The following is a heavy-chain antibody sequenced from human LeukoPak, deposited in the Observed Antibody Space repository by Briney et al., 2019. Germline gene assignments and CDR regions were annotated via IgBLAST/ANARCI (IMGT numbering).Heavy chain of an antibody. CDR3: ANDLWYFDNTGYRYSFDY. J-gene: IGHJ4*02. Sequence: KSGGSLRLSCAASGFTFSSCGMHWVRQAPGKGLEGVAFIRYDGTNKYYADSVKGRFTISRDNSKNTLYLQMNSLRAEDTAVFYCANDLWYFDNTGYRYSFDYWGQETLVTVSS. CDR1: GFTFSSCG. D-gene: IGHD3-22*01. CDR2: IRYDGTNK. V-gene: IGHV3-30*02.